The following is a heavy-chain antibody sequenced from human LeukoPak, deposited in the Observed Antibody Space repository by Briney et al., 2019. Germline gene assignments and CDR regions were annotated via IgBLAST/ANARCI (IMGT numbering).Heavy chain of an antibody. CDR1: GYTFSSYS. D-gene: IGHD3-22*01. CDR2: ISVRSNYI. CDR3: VRLRRNSDTSGFYYYYDY. V-gene: IGHV3-21*01. J-gene: IGHJ4*02. Sequence: GGSLRLSCAASGYTFSSYSINWVRQAPGKGLEWVSSISVRSNYIYYADSVRGRFSIPRDDARDSLYLQMNSLRAEDTAVYYCVRLRRNSDTSGFYYYYDYWGQGTLVTVSS.